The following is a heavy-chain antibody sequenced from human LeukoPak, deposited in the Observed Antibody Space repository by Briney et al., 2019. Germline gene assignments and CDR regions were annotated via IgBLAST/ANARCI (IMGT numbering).Heavy chain of an antibody. CDR3: AKDSFQWLLTLDY. CDR1: GFTFSSYA. V-gene: IGHV3-23*01. CDR2: ISGSGGST. Sequence: GGSLRLSCAASGFTFSSYAMSWVRQAPGKGLEWVSAISGSGGSTYYADSVKGRSTISRDNSKNTLYLQMNSLRAEDTAVYYCAKDSFQWLLTLDYWGQGTLVTVSS. D-gene: IGHD6-19*01. J-gene: IGHJ4*02.